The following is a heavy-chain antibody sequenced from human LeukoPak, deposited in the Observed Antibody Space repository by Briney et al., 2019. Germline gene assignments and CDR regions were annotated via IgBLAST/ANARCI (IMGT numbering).Heavy chain of an antibody. CDR1: GFSIGNYG. V-gene: IGHV3-30*03. D-gene: IGHD3-16*01. J-gene: IGHJ5*02. CDR3: ARDWGSSGWYNGFDP. CDR2: ISHDGGAK. Sequence: PGGSLRLSCGVSGFSIGNYGMHWIRQAPDKGLEWVAMISHDGGAKYYGDSVKGRLTISRDNSDNTLYLQMNSLRVEDTAVYYCARDWGSSGWYNGFDPWGQGILVTVSS.